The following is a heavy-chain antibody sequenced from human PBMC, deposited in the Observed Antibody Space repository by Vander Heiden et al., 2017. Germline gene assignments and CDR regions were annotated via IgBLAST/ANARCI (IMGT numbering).Heavy chain of an antibody. J-gene: IGHJ6*02. CDR1: GYSHTSYW. Sequence: EVQLVPSGAEVTKPGESLKISCKGSGYSHTSYWIGRVPQMPGKALEWMGIIYPGDSDTRYSPSFQGQVTISADKSISTAYLQWSSLKASDTAMYYCARTSGGTVTYYYYGMDVWGQGTTVTVSS. CDR2: IYPGDSDT. V-gene: IGHV5-51*01. D-gene: IGHD4-17*01. CDR3: ARTSGGTVTYYYYGMDV.